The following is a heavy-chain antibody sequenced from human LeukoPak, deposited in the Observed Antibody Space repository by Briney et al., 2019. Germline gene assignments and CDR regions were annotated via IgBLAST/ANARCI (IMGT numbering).Heavy chain of an antibody. V-gene: IGHV4-39*07. Sequence: SETLSLTCTVSGGSISSSSYYWGWIRQPPGKGLEWIGSIYYSGSTYYNPSLKSRVTISLDTSKNQFSLKLSSVTAADTAVYYCARDRRGYSYYFDYWGQGTLVTVSS. CDR2: IYYSGST. CDR3: ARDRRGYSYYFDY. CDR1: GGSISSSSYY. J-gene: IGHJ4*02. D-gene: IGHD5-18*01.